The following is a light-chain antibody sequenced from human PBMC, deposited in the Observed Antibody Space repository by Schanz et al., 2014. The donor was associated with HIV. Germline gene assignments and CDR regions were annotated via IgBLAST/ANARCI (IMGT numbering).Light chain of an antibody. J-gene: IGLJ2*01. CDR3: CSYAGSYTLV. CDR1: SSNNGAGFD. CDR2: GNS. Sequence: QSVLTQPPSVSGAPGQTVTISCTGSSSNNGAGFDLHWHQPLPGTAPKLLIYGNSNRPSGVPDRFSGSKSGTSASLAITGLQAEDEADYYCCSYAGSYTLVFGGGTKLTVL. V-gene: IGLV1-40*01.